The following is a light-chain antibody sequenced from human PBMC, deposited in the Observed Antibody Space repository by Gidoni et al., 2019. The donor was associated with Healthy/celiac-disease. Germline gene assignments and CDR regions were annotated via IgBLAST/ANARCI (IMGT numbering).Light chain of an antibody. CDR3: CSYAGSSTLGV. CDR1: SSDVGSYNL. Sequence: QSALTQPASVSGSPGQSITISCTGTSSDVGSYNLVSWYQQHPGKAPKLMIYEGRKRPSGVSNRFSGSKSGNTASLTISGLQAEDEADYYCCSYAGSSTLGVFGTGTKVTVL. J-gene: IGLJ1*01. CDR2: EGR. V-gene: IGLV2-23*01.